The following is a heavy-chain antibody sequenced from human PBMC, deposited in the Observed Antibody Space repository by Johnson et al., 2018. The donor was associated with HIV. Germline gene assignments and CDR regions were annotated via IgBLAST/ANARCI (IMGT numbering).Heavy chain of an antibody. Sequence: QVQLVESGGGVVQPGRSLRLSCAASGFTFSSYAMHWVRQAPGKGLEWVAVISYDVSNKYYADSVKGRFTISRDNSKNTLYLQMNSLRAEDTAVYYCARDLGPSSIAARLIWGQGTMVTVSS. CDR3: ARDLGPSSIAARLI. J-gene: IGHJ3*02. CDR2: ISYDVSNK. CDR1: GFTFSSYA. D-gene: IGHD6-6*01. V-gene: IGHV3-30*03.